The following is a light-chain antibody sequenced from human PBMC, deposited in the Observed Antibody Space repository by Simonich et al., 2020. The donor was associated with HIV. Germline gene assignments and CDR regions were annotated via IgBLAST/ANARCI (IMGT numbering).Light chain of an antibody. CDR2: GAS. V-gene: IGKV3-15*01. J-gene: IGKJ1*01. CDR1: QSVRSN. Sequence: EIVMTQSPATLSVSPGERATLSCRASQSVRSNLAWYQQKPGKAPRLLIYGASTRATGIPARFSGSGSGTEFTLTISSLQSEDFAVYYCQQYNNWPQTFGQGTKVEIK. CDR3: QQYNNWPQT.